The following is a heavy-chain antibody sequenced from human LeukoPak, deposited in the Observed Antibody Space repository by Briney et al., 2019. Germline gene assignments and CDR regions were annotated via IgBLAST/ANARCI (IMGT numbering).Heavy chain of an antibody. Sequence: GGSLRLSCAASGFTFDDYTMHWVRQAPGKGLEWVSLISWDGGSTYYADSVKGRFTISRDNSKNSLYLQMNSLRTEDTALCYCAKDIIPSNWKHEPGFDYWGQGTLVTVSS. CDR2: ISWDGGST. V-gene: IGHV3-43*01. CDR3: AKDIIPSNWKHEPGFDY. J-gene: IGHJ4*02. D-gene: IGHD1-20*01. CDR1: GFTFDDYT.